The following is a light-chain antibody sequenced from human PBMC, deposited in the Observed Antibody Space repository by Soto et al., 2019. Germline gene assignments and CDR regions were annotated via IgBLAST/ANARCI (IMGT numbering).Light chain of an antibody. Sequence: QSVLTQPPSASGTPGQRVSISCSGGGSNIGSNLVSWYQQLPGTAPKLLLYFNDQRPSGVPDRFSGSKSGTSASLAVSELQSEDEADYFCASWDDSLKGVLFGGGTKLTVL. J-gene: IGLJ3*02. CDR2: FND. V-gene: IGLV1-44*01. CDR3: ASWDDSLKGVL. CDR1: GSNIGSNL.